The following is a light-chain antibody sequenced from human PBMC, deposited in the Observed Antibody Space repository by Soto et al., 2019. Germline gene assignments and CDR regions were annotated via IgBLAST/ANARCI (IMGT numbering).Light chain of an antibody. Sequence: EIVLTQSPGTLSLSPGERATLSCRASQSVSSSYLAWYQQKPGQAPRLLIYGASSRATGIPDRFSGSGSGTDFTLTISRLEPEDFAVYYCQQYGHTFGGGTKVDIK. CDR2: GAS. CDR3: QQYGHT. J-gene: IGKJ4*01. V-gene: IGKV3-20*01. CDR1: QSVSSSY.